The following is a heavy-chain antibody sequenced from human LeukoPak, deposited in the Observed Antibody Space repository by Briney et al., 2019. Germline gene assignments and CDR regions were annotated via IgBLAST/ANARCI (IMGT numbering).Heavy chain of an antibody. D-gene: IGHD3-9*01. V-gene: IGHV3-30*02. CDR2: IRYDGSNK. CDR3: AKDPQILTGYGMDV. J-gene: IGHJ6*03. CDR1: GFTFSSYG. Sequence: PGGSLRLSCAASGFTFSSYGMHWVRQAPGKGLEWVAFIRYDGSNKYYADSVKGRFTISRDNSKNTLYLQMNSLRAEDTAVYYCAKDPQILTGYGMDVWGKGTTVTVSS.